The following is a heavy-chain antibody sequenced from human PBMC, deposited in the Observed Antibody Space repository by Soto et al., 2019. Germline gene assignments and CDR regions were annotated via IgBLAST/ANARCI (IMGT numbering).Heavy chain of an antibody. V-gene: IGHV3-23*01. CDR3: MVGAAENLYGKDYYGMDV. CDR1: GFTFSSYA. J-gene: IGHJ6*02. D-gene: IGHD3-10*02. CDR2: ISGSGGST. Sequence: PGGSLRLSCAASGFTFSSYAMSWVRQAPGKGLEWVSAISGSGGSTYYADSVKGRFTISRDNSKNTLYLQMNSLRAEDTAVYYCMVGAAENLYGKDYYGMDVWGQGTTVTVSS.